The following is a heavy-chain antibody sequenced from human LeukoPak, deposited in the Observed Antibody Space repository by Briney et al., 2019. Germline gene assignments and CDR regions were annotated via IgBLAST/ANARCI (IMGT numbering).Heavy chain of an antibody. CDR3: ARLRDLYNIFDY. J-gene: IGHJ4*02. CDR2: IYYSGIT. V-gene: IGHV4-59*12. Sequence: SETLSLTCTVSGVSISNSYWSWIRQPPGKGLEWIGHIYYSGITNYNPSLKSRVTTSVDTPKNQFSLKLSSVTAADTAVYYCARLRDLYNIFDYWGQGTLVTVSS. D-gene: IGHD1-1*01. CDR1: GVSISNSY.